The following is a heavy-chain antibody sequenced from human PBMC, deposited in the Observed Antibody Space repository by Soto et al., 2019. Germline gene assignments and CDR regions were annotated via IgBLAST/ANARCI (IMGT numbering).Heavy chain of an antibody. J-gene: IGHJ6*02. Sequence: GASVKVSCKASGYPFTGPYIYWVGQAPGQGLEWMGWINPSSGGTEFAEKFQGRVTVTRDTSIRTVFLELNSLTSDDTGVYFCARDFRTYSHGVEVWGQGTAVTVS. CDR2: INPSSGGT. CDR1: GYPFTGPY. D-gene: IGHD4-4*01. V-gene: IGHV1-2*02. CDR3: ARDFRTYSHGVEV.